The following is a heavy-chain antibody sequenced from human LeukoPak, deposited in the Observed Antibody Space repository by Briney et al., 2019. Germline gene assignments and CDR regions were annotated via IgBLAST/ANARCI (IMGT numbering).Heavy chain of an antibody. Sequence: GASVKVSCKASGYTFTGYYMHWVRQAPGQGLEWMGWINPYSGGTNYAQKFQGRVTMTRDTSISTAYMELSRLRPDDTAVYYCARSVPKRLPAAIERDDYWGQGTLVTVSS. CDR2: INPYSGGT. CDR3: ARSVPKRLPAAIERDDY. D-gene: IGHD2-2*01. V-gene: IGHV1-2*02. CDR1: GYTFTGYY. J-gene: IGHJ4*02.